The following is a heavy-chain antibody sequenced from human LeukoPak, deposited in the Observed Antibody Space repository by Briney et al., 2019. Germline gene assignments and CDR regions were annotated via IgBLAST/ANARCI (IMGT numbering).Heavy chain of an antibody. CDR3: AREVRDGYIFDY. CDR2: IYTSGST. V-gene: IGHV4-4*07. D-gene: IGHD2-21*01. CDR1: GGSFSGYY. Sequence: SETLSLTCAVYGGSFSGYYWSWIRQPAGKGLEWIGRIYTSGSTNYNPSFKSRVTMSVDTSKNQFSLKLSSVTAADTAVYYCAREVRDGYIFDYWGQGTLVTVSS. J-gene: IGHJ4*02.